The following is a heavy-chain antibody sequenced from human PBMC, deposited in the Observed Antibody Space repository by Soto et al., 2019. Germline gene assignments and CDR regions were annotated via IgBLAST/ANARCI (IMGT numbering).Heavy chain of an antibody. CDR1: GGSISSSSYY. CDR3: ARCRSSSWYGLFDY. Sequence: SETLSLTCTVSGGSISSSSYYWGWIRQPPGKGLEWIGSIYYSVGTYYNPSLKSRVTISVDTSKNQFSLKLSSVTAADTAVYYCARCRSSSWYGLFDYWCQGTLVTVSS. CDR2: IYYSVGT. J-gene: IGHJ4*02. D-gene: IGHD6-13*01. V-gene: IGHV4-39*01.